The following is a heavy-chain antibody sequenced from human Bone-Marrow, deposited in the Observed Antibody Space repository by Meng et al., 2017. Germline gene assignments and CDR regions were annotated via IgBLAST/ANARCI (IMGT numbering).Heavy chain of an antibody. CDR3: ARGRVPAAHDAFDI. J-gene: IGHJ3*02. CDR1: GGSISSSSYY. Sequence: SETLSLTCTVSGGSISSSSYYWGWIRQPPGKGLEWIGSIYYSGSTYYNPSLKSRVTISVDTSKNQFSLKLSSVTAADTAVYYCARGRVPAAHDAFDIWGQGTMVTVSS. CDR2: IYYSGST. V-gene: IGHV4-39*07. D-gene: IGHD2-2*01.